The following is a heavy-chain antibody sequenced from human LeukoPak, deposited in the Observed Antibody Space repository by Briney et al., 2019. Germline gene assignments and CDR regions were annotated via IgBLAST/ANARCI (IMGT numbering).Heavy chain of an antibody. J-gene: IGHJ3*02. CDR2: IYYSGST. CDR1: GGSISSYY. CDR3: ARGYYDFWSGYSDAFDI. D-gene: IGHD3-3*01. V-gene: IGHV4-59*08. Sequence: SETLSLTCTVSGGSISSYYWSWIRQPPGKGLEWIGYIYYSGSTNYNPPLKSRVTISVDTSKNQFSLKLSSVTAADTAVYYCARGYYDFWSGYSDAFDIWGQGTMVTVSS.